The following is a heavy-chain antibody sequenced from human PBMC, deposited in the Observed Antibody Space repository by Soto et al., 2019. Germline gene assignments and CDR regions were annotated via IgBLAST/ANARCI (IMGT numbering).Heavy chain of an antibody. CDR2: ISYDGSNK. CDR3: AKGGGGDNMDV. J-gene: IGHJ6*02. V-gene: IGHV3-30*18. Sequence: QVQLVESGGGVVQPGRSLRLSCAASGFTFSSYGMHWVRQAPGKGLEWVAVISYDGSNKYYADSVKGRFTISRDNSKNTLYLQMNSLRAEDTAVYYCAKGGGGDNMDVWGQGTTVTVSS. CDR1: GFTFSSYG. D-gene: IGHD2-15*01.